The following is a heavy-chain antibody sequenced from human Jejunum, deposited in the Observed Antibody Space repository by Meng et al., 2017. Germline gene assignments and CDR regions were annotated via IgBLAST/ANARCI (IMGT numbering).Heavy chain of an antibody. V-gene: IGHV3-21*01. Sequence: GGPLRPPCAAPGFTFSTYSTNWVRQAPGKGLEWVSAISSSSSNIYYADSVEGRFTISRDNAKNSLYLQMNSLRDDDTAVYYCASGHDSGWWVPSDCWGQGTLVTVSS. CDR1: GFTFSTYS. J-gene: IGHJ4*02. CDR3: ASGHDSGWWVPSDC. D-gene: IGHD6-19*01. CDR2: ISSSSSNI.